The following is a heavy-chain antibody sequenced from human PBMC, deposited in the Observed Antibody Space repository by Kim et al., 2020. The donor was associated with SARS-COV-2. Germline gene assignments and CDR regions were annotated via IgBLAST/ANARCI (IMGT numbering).Heavy chain of an antibody. V-gene: IGHV3-7*03. CDR3: AKGTNMDV. J-gene: IGHJ6*02. Sequence: GSAEFYVASVGGRFTISRDNAKDSVYLQLSSLRAEDTAVYYCAKGTNMDVWGQGTTVTVSS. CDR2: GSAE. D-gene: IGHD1-1*01.